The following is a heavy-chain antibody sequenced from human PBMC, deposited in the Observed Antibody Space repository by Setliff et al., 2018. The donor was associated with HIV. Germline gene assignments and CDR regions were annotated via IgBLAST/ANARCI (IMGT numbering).Heavy chain of an antibody. CDR2: IYYTGST. D-gene: IGHD5-12*01. V-gene: IGHV4-31*03. Sequence: PSETLSLTCTVSGCSINSGHYYWSWIRHHPGKGLEWIGYIYYTGSTYFNPSLKSRITLSIDTSKNQFSLKLSSVTAADTAVYYCARPSTGGGYNYWYFDLWGRGTLVTVSS. CDR1: GCSINSGHYY. J-gene: IGHJ2*01. CDR3: ARPSTGGGYNYWYFDL.